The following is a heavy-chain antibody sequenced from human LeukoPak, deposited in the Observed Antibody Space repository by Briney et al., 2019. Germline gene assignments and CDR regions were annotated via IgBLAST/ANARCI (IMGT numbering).Heavy chain of an antibody. V-gene: IGHV4-31*03. CDR1: GGSISSGGYY. Sequence: PSQALSLTCTVSGGSISSGGYYWSWIRQHPGKGLEWIGYIYYSGSTYYNPSLKSRVTISVDTPKNQFSLKLSSVTAADTAVYYCARQYGDYDVSDYWGQGTLVTVSS. CDR2: IYYSGST. D-gene: IGHD4-17*01. J-gene: IGHJ4*02. CDR3: ARQYGDYDVSDY.